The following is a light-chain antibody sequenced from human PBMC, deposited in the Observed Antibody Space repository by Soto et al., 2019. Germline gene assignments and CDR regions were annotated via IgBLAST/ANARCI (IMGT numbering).Light chain of an antibody. CDR2: EVS. J-gene: IGLJ1*01. V-gene: IGLV2-23*02. CDR3: CLYAGGGTYV. CDR1: ISDVGTYNL. Sequence: QSVLTQPASVSGSPGQSITISCTGTISDVGTYNLVSWFQQHPGKAPKLMIFEVSERPSGVSNRFTGSKSGNAASLTISGLKAEEEADYYCCLYAGGGTYVFGTGSKLTVL.